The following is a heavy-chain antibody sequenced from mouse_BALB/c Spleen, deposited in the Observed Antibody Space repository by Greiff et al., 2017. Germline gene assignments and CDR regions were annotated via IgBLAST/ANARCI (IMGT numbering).Heavy chain of an antibody. CDR1: GYTFTSYW. J-gene: IGHJ4*01. CDR3: ARRGISYAMDY. V-gene: IGHV1S81*02. Sequence: QVQLQQSGAELVKPGASVKLSCKASGYTFTSYWMHWVKQRPGQGLEWIVEINPSNGRTNYNEKFKSKATLTVDKSSSTAYMQLSSLTSEDSAVYYCARRGISYAMDYWGQGTSVTVSS. CDR2: INPSNGRT.